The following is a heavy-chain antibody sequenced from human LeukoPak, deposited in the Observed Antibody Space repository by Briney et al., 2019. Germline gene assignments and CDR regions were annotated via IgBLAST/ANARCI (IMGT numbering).Heavy chain of an antibody. V-gene: IGHV1-18*01. D-gene: IGHD4-23*01. CDR1: GYTFTSYG. CDR2: ISAYNGNT. CDR3: ARVDYGGYFGY. Sequence: GASVKVSCKASGYTFTSYGISWVRQAPGQGLERMGWISAYNGNTNYAQKFQGRVTMTRDTSISTAYMELSRLRSDDTAVYYCARVDYGGYFGYWGQGTLVTVSS. J-gene: IGHJ4*02.